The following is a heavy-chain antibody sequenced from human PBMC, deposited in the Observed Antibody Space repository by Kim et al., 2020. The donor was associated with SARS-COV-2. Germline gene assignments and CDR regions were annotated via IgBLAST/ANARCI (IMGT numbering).Heavy chain of an antibody. D-gene: IGHD6-6*01. J-gene: IGHJ6*01. V-gene: IGHV3-30*18. CDR2: ISYDGSNK. Sequence: GGSLRLSCAASGFTFSSYGMHWVRQAPGKGLEWVAVISYDGSNKYYADSVKGRFTISRDNSKNTLYLQMNSLRAEDTAVYYCAKDGRGSSFYYYGMDVWG. CDR1: GFTFSSYG. CDR3: AKDGRGSSFYYYGMDV.